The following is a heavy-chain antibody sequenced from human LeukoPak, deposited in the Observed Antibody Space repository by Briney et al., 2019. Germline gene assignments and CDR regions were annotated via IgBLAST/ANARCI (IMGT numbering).Heavy chain of an antibody. J-gene: IGHJ6*02. Sequence: ASVKLSCTASGYTLTSFHMHWVRQAPGPGLEWMGIINPSGGRTTYAQKFQGRVTMTRATSTSTVYMELSSLRSEDTAVYYCAKEDGYSGDDYVSINYSDYYGMDVWGQGTTVTVSS. CDR2: INPSGGRT. CDR3: AKEDGYSGDDYVSINYSDYYGMDV. CDR1: GYTLTSFH. V-gene: IGHV1-46*01. D-gene: IGHD5-12*01.